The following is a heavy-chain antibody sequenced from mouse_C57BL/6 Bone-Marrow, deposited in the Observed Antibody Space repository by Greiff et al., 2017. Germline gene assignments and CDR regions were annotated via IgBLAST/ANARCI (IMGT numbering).Heavy chain of an antibody. CDR3: ARKSTTVVATRYAMDY. Sequence: VKLMESGPGLVAPSQSLSITCTASGFSLTSYAISWVRQPPGKGLEWLGVICTGGGTNSNSALKSSLSISKDNSKSKVFIKMNSLQTDVTARYYCARKSTTVVATRYAMDYWGQGTSVTVSS. CDR1: GFSLTSYA. J-gene: IGHJ4*01. CDR2: ICTGGGT. V-gene: IGHV2-9-1*01. D-gene: IGHD1-1*01.